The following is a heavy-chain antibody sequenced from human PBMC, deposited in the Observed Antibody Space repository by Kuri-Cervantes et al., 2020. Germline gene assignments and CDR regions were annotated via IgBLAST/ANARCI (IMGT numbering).Heavy chain of an antibody. D-gene: IGHD3-10*01. V-gene: IGHV1-46*01. CDR1: GYTFTSYY. Sequence: ASVKVSCKASGYTFTSYYMHWVRQAPGQGLEWMGIINPNGDITHFAQQFQGRVTLTRDTPTSTAYMELRSLRSDDTAVYYCARDARYYGSGSYWFDPWGQGTLVTVSS. J-gene: IGHJ5*02. CDR2: INPNGDIT. CDR3: ARDARYYGSGSYWFDP.